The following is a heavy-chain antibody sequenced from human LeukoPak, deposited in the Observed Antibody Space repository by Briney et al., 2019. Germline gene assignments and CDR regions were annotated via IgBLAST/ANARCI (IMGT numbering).Heavy chain of an antibody. CDR3: AKDGGLWVSAHWGDS. D-gene: IGHD7-27*01. J-gene: IGHJ4*02. Sequence: GSLRLSCAASGFTFSSYGMHWVRQAPGKGLEWVAVIWYDGSNKYYADSVKGRFTISRDNSKNTLFLQMNSLRAGDTAVYYCAKDGGLWVSAHWGDSWGRGTLVTVSS. V-gene: IGHV3-33*06. CDR1: GFTFSSYG. CDR2: IWYDGSNK.